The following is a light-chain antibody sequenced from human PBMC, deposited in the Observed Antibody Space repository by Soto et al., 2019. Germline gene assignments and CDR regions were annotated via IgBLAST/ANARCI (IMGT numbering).Light chain of an antibody. CDR2: AAS. J-gene: IGKJ4*01. CDR3: QQLNSYPLT. CDR1: QGISSY. Sequence: IQLTQSPSSLSASVGDRVTITCRASQGISSYLAWYQQKPGKAPKLLIYAASTLQSGVPSRFSGSGSGTDFTLTISSLPPEDFATYDCQQLNSYPLTFGGGTKVEIK. V-gene: IGKV1-9*01.